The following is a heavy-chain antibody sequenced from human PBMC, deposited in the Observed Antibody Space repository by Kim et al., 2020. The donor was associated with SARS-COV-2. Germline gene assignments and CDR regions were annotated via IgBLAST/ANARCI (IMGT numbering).Heavy chain of an antibody. J-gene: IGHJ4*02. CDR2: INPNSGGP. Sequence: PSVKVSCKASGYTFTGYYMHWVRQAPGQGLEWMGWINPNSGGPNYAQKFQGRVTMTRDTSISTAYMELSRLRSDDTAVYYCARDPYYGSGSSGVWGQGTLVTVSS. D-gene: IGHD3-10*01. CDR1: GYTFTGYY. CDR3: ARDPYYGSGSSGV. V-gene: IGHV1-2*02.